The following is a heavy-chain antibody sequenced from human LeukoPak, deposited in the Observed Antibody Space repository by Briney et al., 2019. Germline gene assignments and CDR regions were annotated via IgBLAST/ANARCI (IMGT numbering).Heavy chain of an antibody. V-gene: IGHV3-64*01. CDR2: ISSNGGST. CDR1: GFTFSSYA. CDR3: AKSRDDGTGYYYDY. J-gene: IGHJ4*02. D-gene: IGHD3-9*01. Sequence: GGSLRLSCAASGFTFSSYAMHWVRQAPGKGLEYVSAISSNGGSTYYANSVKGRFTISRDNAKKSLSLQMNSLGTEDTAFYYCAKSRDDGTGYYYDYWGRGVLVTVAS.